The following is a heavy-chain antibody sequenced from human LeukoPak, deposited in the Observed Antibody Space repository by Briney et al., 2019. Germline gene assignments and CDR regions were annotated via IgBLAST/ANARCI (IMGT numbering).Heavy chain of an antibody. CDR3: ARRGVDGALDY. Sequence: QPGGSLRLSCAASGFTFDDYGMSWVRQAPGKGLEWVANIQENGNEKSYVDSVKGRFTISRDNAKNSLYLQMNSLRAEDTAVYYCARRGVDGALDYWGQGTLVTVSS. CDR2: IQENGNEK. V-gene: IGHV3-7*01. D-gene: IGHD5-24*01. J-gene: IGHJ4*02. CDR1: GFTFDDYG.